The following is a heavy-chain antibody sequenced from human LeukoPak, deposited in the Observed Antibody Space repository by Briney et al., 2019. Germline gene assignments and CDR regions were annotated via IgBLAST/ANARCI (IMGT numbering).Heavy chain of an antibody. Sequence: GGSLRLSCAASGFTFSSYGMHWVRQAPGGGLGWVSHINADGSRIKYADSVSGRFTISRDNAKNTLYLQMNSLRAEDTAVYYCAKSSDYYYYYYMDVWGKGTTVTVSS. J-gene: IGHJ6*03. CDR2: INADGSRI. CDR1: GFTFSSYG. V-gene: IGHV3-74*03. D-gene: IGHD3-22*01. CDR3: AKSSDYYYYYYMDV.